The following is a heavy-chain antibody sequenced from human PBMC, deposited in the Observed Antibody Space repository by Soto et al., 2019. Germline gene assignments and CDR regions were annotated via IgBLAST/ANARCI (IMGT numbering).Heavy chain of an antibody. D-gene: IGHD3-22*01. V-gene: IGHV1-2*04. Sequence: GAPVKVSCKASGYTFTGYYMHWVRQAPGQGLEWMGWINPNSGGTNYAQKFQGWVTMTRDTSISTAYMELSRLRSDDTAVYYCATTGGAYDSSGYSSHRFDYWGQGTLVTVSS. CDR2: INPNSGGT. CDR3: ATTGGAYDSSGYSSHRFDY. CDR1: GYTFTGYY. J-gene: IGHJ4*02.